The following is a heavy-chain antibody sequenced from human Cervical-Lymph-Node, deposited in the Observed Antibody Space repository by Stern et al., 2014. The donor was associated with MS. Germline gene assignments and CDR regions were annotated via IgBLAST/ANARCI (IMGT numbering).Heavy chain of an antibody. J-gene: IGHJ4*02. V-gene: IGHV1-18*04. CDR3: ARDHGGYGQDTFDF. D-gene: IGHD5-12*01. CDR1: GYTFNSYG. Sequence: QVQLVQSGAEVKKPGASVKVSCKTSGYTFNSYGISWVRQAPGQGLERMGWISAYDGDTNYAQKLQGRVTMTTDTSTSTAYMEVRSLSSDDTAVYYCARDHGGYGQDTFDFWGQGTLVTVSS. CDR2: ISAYDGDT.